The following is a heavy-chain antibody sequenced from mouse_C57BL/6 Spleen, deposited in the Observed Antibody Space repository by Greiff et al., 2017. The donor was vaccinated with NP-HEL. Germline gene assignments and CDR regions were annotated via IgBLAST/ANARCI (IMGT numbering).Heavy chain of an antibody. V-gene: IGHV1-80*01. CDR2: IYPGDGDT. Sequence: VQLQESGAELVKPGASVKISCKASGYAFSSYWMNWVKQRPGKGLEWIGQIYPGDGDTNYNGKFKGKATLTADKSSSTAYMQLSSLTSEDSAVYFCARSYYYGSREPYFDYWGQGTTLTVSS. J-gene: IGHJ2*01. D-gene: IGHD1-1*01. CDR3: ARSYYYGSREPYFDY. CDR1: GYAFSSYW.